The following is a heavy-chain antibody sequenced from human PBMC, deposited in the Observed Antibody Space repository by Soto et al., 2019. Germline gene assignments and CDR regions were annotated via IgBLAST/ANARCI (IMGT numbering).Heavy chain of an antibody. CDR2: MNPNSGNT. V-gene: IGHV1-8*01. CDR1: GYTFTSYD. J-gene: IGHJ5*02. D-gene: IGHD3-10*01. Sequence: ASVKVSCKASGYTFTSYDINWVRQATGQGLEWMGWMNPNSGNTGYAQKFQGRVTMPRNTSISTAYMELSSLRSEDTAVYYCARYMDKRVFNWFDPWGQGTLVTVSS. CDR3: ARYMDKRVFNWFDP.